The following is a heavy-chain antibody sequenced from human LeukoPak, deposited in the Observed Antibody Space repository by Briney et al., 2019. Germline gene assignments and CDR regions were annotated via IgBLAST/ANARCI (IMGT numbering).Heavy chain of an antibody. CDR1: GFTFSSYG. CDR3: AKGYSYGSTGMDV. Sequence: GGSLRLSCVTSGFTFSSYGMHWVRQAPGKGLEWVAFIRYDGNNKYYADSVKGRFTISRDNAKNSLYLQMNSLRAEDTALYYCAKGYSYGSTGMDVWGQGTMVTVSS. CDR2: IRYDGNNK. D-gene: IGHD5-18*01. J-gene: IGHJ6*02. V-gene: IGHV3-30*02.